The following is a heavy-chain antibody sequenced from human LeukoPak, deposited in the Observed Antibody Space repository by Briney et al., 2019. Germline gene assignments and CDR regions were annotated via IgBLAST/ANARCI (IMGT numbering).Heavy chain of an antibody. D-gene: IGHD1-7*01. CDR3: ARDYWWNYDY. V-gene: IGHV3-23*01. CDR2: ISGSGGST. CDR1: GFTFSSYA. J-gene: IGHJ4*02. Sequence: GGSLRLSCAASGFTFSSYAMSWVRQAPGKGLEWVSAISGSGGSTYYADSVRGRFTISRDNSKNTIYLQMDSLRAEDTAIYYCARDYWWNYDYWGQGTLVTVSS.